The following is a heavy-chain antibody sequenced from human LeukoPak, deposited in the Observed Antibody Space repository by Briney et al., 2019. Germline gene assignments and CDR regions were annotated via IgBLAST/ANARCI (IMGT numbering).Heavy chain of an antibody. D-gene: IGHD1-7*01. V-gene: IGHV3-23*01. CDR3: AKDRTTSGYFDY. J-gene: IGHJ4*02. Sequence: GGSLRLSCAASGFTFSSYGMSWVRQAPGKGLEWISAISGSGGSTYYADSVKGRFTISRDNSKNTLYLQMNSLRAEDTAVYYCAKDRTTSGYFDYWGQGTLVTVSS. CDR2: ISGSGGST. CDR1: GFTFSSYG.